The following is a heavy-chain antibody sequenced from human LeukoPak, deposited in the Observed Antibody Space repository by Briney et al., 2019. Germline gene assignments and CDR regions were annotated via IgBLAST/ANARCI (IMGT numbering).Heavy chain of an antibody. D-gene: IGHD2-21*02. J-gene: IGHJ4*02. CDR2: ISYDGSKK. Sequence: GGSLRLSCAASGFTFSSYGTHWVRQAPGKGLEWVAVISYDGSKKYYADSVKGRFTISRDNSKNTLFLQMNNLRAEDTAVYYCAKDFVTVLDYWGQGTLVTVSS. V-gene: IGHV3-30*18. CDR3: AKDFVTVLDY. CDR1: GFTFSSYG.